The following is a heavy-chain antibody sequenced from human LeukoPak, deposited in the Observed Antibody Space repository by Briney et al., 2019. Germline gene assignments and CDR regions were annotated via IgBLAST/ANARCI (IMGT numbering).Heavy chain of an antibody. CDR2: IKSKTDGGPT. CDR3: TTDPRGSVLLWFGELGPARNDAFDI. Sequence: GGSLRLSCAASGFTFSNAWMSWVRQAPGKGLEWGGRIKSKTDGGPTDYAAPVKGRFTISRDYSKSTLYLQMNSLKNEDTAVYYCTTDPRGSVLLWFGELGPARNDAFDIWGQGTMVTVSS. V-gene: IGHV3-15*01. D-gene: IGHD3-10*01. J-gene: IGHJ3*02. CDR1: GFTFSNAW.